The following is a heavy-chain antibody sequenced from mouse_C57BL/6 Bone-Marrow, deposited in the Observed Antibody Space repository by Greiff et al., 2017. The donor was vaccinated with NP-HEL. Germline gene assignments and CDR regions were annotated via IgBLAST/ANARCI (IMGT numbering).Heavy chain of an antibody. J-gene: IGHJ2*01. CDR1: GFTFSDYY. CDR3: ARANSYYFDY. V-gene: IGHV5-12*01. D-gene: IGHD4-1*01. Sequence: KLVESGGGLVQPGGSLKLSCAASGFTFSDYYMYWVRQTPEKRLEWVAYISNGGGSTYYPDTVKGRFTISRDNAKNTLYLQMSRLKSEDTAMYYCARANSYYFDYWGQGTTLTVSS. CDR2: ISNGGGST.